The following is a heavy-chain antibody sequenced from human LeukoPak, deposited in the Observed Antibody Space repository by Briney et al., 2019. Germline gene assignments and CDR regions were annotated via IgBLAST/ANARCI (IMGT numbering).Heavy chain of an antibody. CDR3: ATMVAHARRQDTGIDY. CDR2: FDPEDGET. J-gene: IGHJ4*02. Sequence: GASVKVSCKVSGYTLTELSMHWVRQAPGKGLEWMGGFDPEDGETIYAQKFQGRVTMTEDTSTDTAYMELSSLRSEDTAVYYCATMVAHARRQDTGIDYWGQGTLVTVSS. D-gene: IGHD2-15*01. V-gene: IGHV1-24*01. CDR1: GYTLTELS.